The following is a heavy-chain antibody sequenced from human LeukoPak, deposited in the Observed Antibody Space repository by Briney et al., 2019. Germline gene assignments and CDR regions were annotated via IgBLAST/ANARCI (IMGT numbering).Heavy chain of an antibody. J-gene: IGHJ4*02. V-gene: IGHV1-69*05. D-gene: IGHD6-25*01. Sequence: SVKVSCKASGGTFRHYAISWVRLAPGQGLEWMGGIIPIFDSPTYGQKFQDRVTMTTDESTSTAYLELSSLTSDDTAVYYCARQVIAAGFDDWGQGILVTVSS. CDR1: GGTFRHYA. CDR3: ARQVIAAGFDD. CDR2: IIPIFDSP.